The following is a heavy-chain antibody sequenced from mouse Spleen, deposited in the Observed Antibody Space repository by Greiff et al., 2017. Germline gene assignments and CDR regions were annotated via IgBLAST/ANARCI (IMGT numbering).Heavy chain of an antibody. CDR3: ARRGDYGSSHWYFDV. V-gene: IGHV5-9-1*01. CDR2: ISSGGSYT. J-gene: IGHJ1*01. D-gene: IGHD1-1*01. CDR1: GFTFSSYA. Sequence: EVKLVESGGGLVKPGGSLKLSCAASGFTFSSYAMSWVRQTPEKRLEWVATISSGGSYTYYPDSVKGRFTISRDNAKNTLYLQMSSLRSEDTAMYYCARRGDYGSSHWYFDVWGAGTTVTVSS.